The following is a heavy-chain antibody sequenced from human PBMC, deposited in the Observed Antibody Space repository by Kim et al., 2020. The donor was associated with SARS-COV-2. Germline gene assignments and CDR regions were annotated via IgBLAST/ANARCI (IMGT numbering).Heavy chain of an antibody. CDR3: TGSPGIVGATPFDY. CDR2: IRSKTYGGTT. D-gene: IGHD1-26*01. Sequence: GGSLRLSCTASGFTFGDYAMSWVRQAPGKGLEWVGFIRSKTYGGTTEYAASAKGRFTISRDDSKSIAYLQMNSLNVEDTAVYYCTGSPGIVGATPFDYWGQGTLVTVSS. V-gene: IGHV3-49*04. CDR1: GFTFGDYA. J-gene: IGHJ4*02.